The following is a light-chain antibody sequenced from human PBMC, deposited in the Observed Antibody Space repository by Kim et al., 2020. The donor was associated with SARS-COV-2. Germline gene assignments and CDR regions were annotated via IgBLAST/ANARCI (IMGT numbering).Light chain of an antibody. CDR1: QGINNY. CDR3: QKYNSAPPT. V-gene: IGKV1-27*01. Sequence: DIQMTQSPSSLSASVGDRVTITCRASQGINNYLAWYQQKPGKGPKLLLYAASALQSGVPSRFSGSGYGTDFTLTISSLQPEDVATYYCQKYNSAPPTFGHGTKVDIK. J-gene: IGKJ1*01. CDR2: AAS.